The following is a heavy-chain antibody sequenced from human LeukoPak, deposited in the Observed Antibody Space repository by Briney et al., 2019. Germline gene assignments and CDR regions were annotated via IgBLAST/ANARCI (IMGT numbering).Heavy chain of an antibody. CDR3: ARHVGYCSGGSCHGWFDP. Sequence: SETLSLTCTVSGGSISSSSYYWGWIRQPPGKGLEWIGRIYYSGSTYYNPSLKSRVTISVDTSKNQFSLKLSSVTAADTAVYYCARHVGYCSGGSCHGWFDPWGQGTLVTVSS. CDR1: GGSISSSSYY. CDR2: IYYSGST. D-gene: IGHD2-15*01. V-gene: IGHV4-39*01. J-gene: IGHJ5*02.